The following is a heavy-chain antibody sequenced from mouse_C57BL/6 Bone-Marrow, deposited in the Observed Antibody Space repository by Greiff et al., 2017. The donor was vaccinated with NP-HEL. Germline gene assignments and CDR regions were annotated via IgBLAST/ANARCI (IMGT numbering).Heavy chain of an antibody. D-gene: IGHD2-10*01. CDR2: ISYDGSN. CDR3: ARGLLHI. J-gene: IGHJ2*01. V-gene: IGHV3-6*01. CDR1: GYSITSGYY. Sequence: EVQLQESGPGLVKPSPSLSLTCSVTGYSITSGYYWNWIRQFPGNILEWIGYISYDGSNNYNPSLNNRITITRDTSKNQFFLKLNSVTTEDTATYYCARGLLHIWGQGTTLTVSS.